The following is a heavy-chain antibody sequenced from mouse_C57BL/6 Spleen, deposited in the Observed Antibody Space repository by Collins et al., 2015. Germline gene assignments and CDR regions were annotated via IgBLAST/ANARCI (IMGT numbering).Heavy chain of an antibody. CDR3: AKHSYDYYAMDY. J-gene: IGHJ4*01. CDR1: GFSLTSYG. V-gene: IGHV2-6-1*01. Sequence: QVQLKESGPGLVAPSQSLSITCTVSGFSLTSYGVHWVRQPLGKGLEWLVVIWSDGSTTYNSALKSRLSISKDNSKSQVFLKMNSLQTDDTAMYYCAKHSYDYYAMDYWGQGTSVTVSS. CDR2: IWSDGST.